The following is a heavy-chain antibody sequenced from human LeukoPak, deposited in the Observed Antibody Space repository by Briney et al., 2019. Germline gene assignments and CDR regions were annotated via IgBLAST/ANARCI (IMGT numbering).Heavy chain of an antibody. J-gene: IGHJ4*02. CDR2: IKSKTDGGTT. Sequence: PGGSLRLSCAASGFTFSSYWMSWVRQAPGKGLEWVGRIKSKTDGGTTDYAAPVKGRFTISRDDSKSTLYLQMNSLKTEDSAVYYCTIDYGDYEGDYYFDYWGQGTLVTVSS. CDR3: TIDYGDYEGDYYFDY. D-gene: IGHD4-17*01. V-gene: IGHV3-15*01. CDR1: GFTFSSYW.